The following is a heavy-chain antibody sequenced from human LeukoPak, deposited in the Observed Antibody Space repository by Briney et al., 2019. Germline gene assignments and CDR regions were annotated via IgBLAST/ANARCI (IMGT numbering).Heavy chain of an antibody. Sequence: GGSLRLSCAASGFTFSSYGMHWVRQAPGKGLEWVAVISYDGSNKYYADSVKGRFTISRDNSKNTLYLQMNSLRAEDTAVYYCAKDGGSYFDYWGQGTLVTVSS. CDR2: ISYDGSNK. CDR3: AKDGGSYFDY. CDR1: GFTFSSYG. D-gene: IGHD2-15*01. V-gene: IGHV3-30*18. J-gene: IGHJ4*02.